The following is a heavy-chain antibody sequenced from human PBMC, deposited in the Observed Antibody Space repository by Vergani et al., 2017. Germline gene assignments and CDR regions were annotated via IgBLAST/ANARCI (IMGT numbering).Heavy chain of an antibody. CDR2: IYSGGSST. CDR3: ANLDDPTDNYYYYYMDV. D-gene: IGHD1-1*01. Sequence: EVQLLESGGGLVQPGGSLRLSCAASGFTFSSYAMSWVRQAPGKGLEWVSVIYSGGSSTYYADSVKGRFTIARDNSKNTLYLQMNSLRAEDTAVYYCANLDDPTDNYYYYYMDVWGKGTTVTVSS. J-gene: IGHJ6*03. V-gene: IGHV3-23*03. CDR1: GFTFSSYA.